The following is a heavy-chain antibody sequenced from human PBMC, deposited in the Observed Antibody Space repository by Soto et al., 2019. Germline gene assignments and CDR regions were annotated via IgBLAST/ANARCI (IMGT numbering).Heavy chain of an antibody. CDR3: ARGNPFNYAGFDV. D-gene: IGHD3-16*01. J-gene: IGHJ6*02. V-gene: IGHV1-8*01. Sequence: QAHLEQSGAEVKRPGASVKVSCKASGYTFSDFDINWLRQASGQGPEWMGWMNAKSGDTFFAQRLKGKFNMTWDTSLSTAYMEVGSLTSDDMAIYYCARGNPFNYAGFDVWGQGTTVAVSS. CDR1: GYTFSDFD. CDR2: MNAKSGDT.